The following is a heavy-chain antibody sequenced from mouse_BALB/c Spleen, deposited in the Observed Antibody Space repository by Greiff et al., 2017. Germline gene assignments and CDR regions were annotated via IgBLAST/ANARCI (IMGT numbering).Heavy chain of an antibody. Sequence: EVQLQQSGPGLVKPSQSLSLTCTVTGYSITSDYAWNWIRQFPGNKLEWMGYISYSGSTSYNPSLKSRISITRDTSKNQFFLQLNSVTTEDTATYYCARRGESTGAMDYWGQGTSVTVSS. CDR1: GYSITSDYA. J-gene: IGHJ4*01. CDR3: ARRGESTGAMDY. V-gene: IGHV3-2*02. CDR2: ISYSGST.